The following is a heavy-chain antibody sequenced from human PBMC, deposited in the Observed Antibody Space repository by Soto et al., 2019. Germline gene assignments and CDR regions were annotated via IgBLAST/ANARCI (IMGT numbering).Heavy chain of an antibody. CDR3: ARGNYDSSGYDLNWYFDL. J-gene: IGHJ2*01. D-gene: IGHD3-22*01. V-gene: IGHV1-69*13. CDR2: IIPIFGTA. Sequence: SGKVSCKASGGTFSSYAISWVRQAPGQGLEWMGGIIPIFGTANYAQKFQGRVTITADESTSTAYMELSSMRSEDTAVYYCARGNYDSSGYDLNWYFDLWGRGTLVTVSS. CDR1: GGTFSSYA.